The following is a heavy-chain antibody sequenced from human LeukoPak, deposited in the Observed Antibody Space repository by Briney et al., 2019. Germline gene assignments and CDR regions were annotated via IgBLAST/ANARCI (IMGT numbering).Heavy chain of an antibody. Sequence: GGSLRLSCAASGFTFRNYWMHWGRQAPGKGLVWVSRINTDGSGKNYADSVKGRFTISRDNAKSTLYLQMNSLRAEDTAVYYCASASSHRIAAGGDYWGQGTLVTVSS. CDR2: INTDGSGK. V-gene: IGHV3-74*01. J-gene: IGHJ4*02. D-gene: IGHD6-13*01. CDR1: GFTFRNYW. CDR3: ASASSHRIAAGGDY.